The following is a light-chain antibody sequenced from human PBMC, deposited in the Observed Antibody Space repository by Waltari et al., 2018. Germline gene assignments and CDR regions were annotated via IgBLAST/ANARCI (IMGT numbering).Light chain of an antibody. CDR2: DAY. CDR1: QSVSSY. CDR3: QQRSNWPLT. Sequence: EIVLTQSPANLSLSPGERATLSCRASQSVSSYLAWYQQKTGQAPRPLIYDAYNRATGIPARFSGSGSGTDFTLTISSLEPEDFAVYYCQQRSNWPLTFGGGTKVEIK. V-gene: IGKV3-11*01. J-gene: IGKJ4*01.